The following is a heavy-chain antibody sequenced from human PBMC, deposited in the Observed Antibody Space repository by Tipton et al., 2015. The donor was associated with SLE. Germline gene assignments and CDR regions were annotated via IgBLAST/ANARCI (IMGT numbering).Heavy chain of an antibody. J-gene: IGHJ4*02. D-gene: IGHD2-15*01. CDR2: ISGSGGST. CDR1: GFTFSSYA. CDR3: AKRVAGYCSGGSCYGSSGWGFDY. V-gene: IGHV3-23*01. Sequence: GSLRLSCAASGFTFSSYAMSWVRQAPGKGLEWVSAISGSGGSTYYADSVKGRFTISRDNSKNTRYLQMNSLRAEDTAVYYCAKRVAGYCSGGSCYGSSGWGFDYWGQGTLVTVSS.